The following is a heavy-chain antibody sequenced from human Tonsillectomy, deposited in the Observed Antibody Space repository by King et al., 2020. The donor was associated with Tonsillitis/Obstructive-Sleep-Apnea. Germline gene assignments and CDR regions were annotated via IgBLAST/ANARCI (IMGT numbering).Heavy chain of an antibody. V-gene: IGHV1-69*04. CDR3: APAEYIDGFDM. D-gene: IGHD1-1*01. CDR1: V. Sequence: VISWVRQAPGQGLEWMGRIIPMVGIANYAQMFQGRVTIIADKSTSTAYMELSSLRSEDTAVYYCAPAEYIDGFDMLAQGTMLTVSS. CDR2: IIPMVGIA. J-gene: IGHJ3*02.